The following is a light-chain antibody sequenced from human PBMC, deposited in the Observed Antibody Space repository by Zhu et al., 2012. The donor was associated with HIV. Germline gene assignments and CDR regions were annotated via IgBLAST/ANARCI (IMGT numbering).Light chain of an antibody. Sequence: IVLTQSPATLSLSPGERATVSCRASRSVSSFLAWYQHKPGQAPRLLIYDASNKATGIPPRFSGSGSGTDFTLTISSLEPEDFAVYYCQQRSNWLFSFGPGTKVDV. V-gene: IGKV3-11*01. CDR1: RSVSSF. CDR3: QQRSNWLFS. J-gene: IGKJ3*01. CDR2: DAS.